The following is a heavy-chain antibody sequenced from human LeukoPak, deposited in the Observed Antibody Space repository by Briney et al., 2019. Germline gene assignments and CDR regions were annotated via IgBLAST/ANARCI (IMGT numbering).Heavy chain of an antibody. D-gene: IGHD3-10*01. J-gene: IGHJ3*02. CDR2: IKQDGSDK. CDR3: AREYGSRRGLWAFDI. CDR1: GFTFSSYW. V-gene: IGHV3-7*01. Sequence: GGSLRLSCAASGFTFSSYWMSWVRQAPGKGLEWVANIKQDGSDKYYVDSVKGRFTISRDNAKNSLYLQMNSLRAEDTAVYYCAREYGSRRGLWAFDIWGHGTMVTVSS.